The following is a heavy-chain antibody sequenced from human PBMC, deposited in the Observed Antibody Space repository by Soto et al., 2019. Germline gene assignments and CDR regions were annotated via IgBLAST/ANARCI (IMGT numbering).Heavy chain of an antibody. D-gene: IGHD1-26*01. Sequence: GGSLRLSCAASGFTFSSYAMHWVRQAPGKGLEWVAVISYDGSNKYYADSVKGRFTISRDNSKNTLYLQMNSLRAEDTAVYYCARDPNPWELLKYFDYWGQGTLVTVSS. J-gene: IGHJ4*02. CDR1: GFTFSSYA. CDR3: ARDPNPWELLKYFDY. CDR2: ISYDGSNK. V-gene: IGHV3-30-3*01.